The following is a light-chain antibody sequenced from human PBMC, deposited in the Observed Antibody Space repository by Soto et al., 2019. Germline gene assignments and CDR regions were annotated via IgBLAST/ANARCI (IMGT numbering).Light chain of an antibody. CDR3: QQRSNWPPEIT. CDR2: DAS. Sequence: EIVLTQSPATLSLSPGERATLSCRASQSVSSYLAWYQQKPGQAPRLLIYDASNRATGIPARFSGSGSGTDFTLTISSLKPEDFAVYYCQQRSNWPPEITFGQGTRLEIK. V-gene: IGKV3-11*01. J-gene: IGKJ5*01. CDR1: QSVSSY.